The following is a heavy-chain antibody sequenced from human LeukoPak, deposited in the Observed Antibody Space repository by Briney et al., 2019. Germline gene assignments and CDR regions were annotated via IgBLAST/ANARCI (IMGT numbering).Heavy chain of an antibody. D-gene: IGHD5-18*01. CDR3: ARQSVPLLQQLWFDDAFDI. V-gene: IGHV5-51*01. CDR2: IYPGDSDT. J-gene: IGHJ3*02. Sequence: GESLKISCKGSGYSFTSYWIGWVRQMPGKGLEWMGIIYPGDSDTRYSPSFQGQVTISADKSTSTAYLQWSSLKASDTAMYYCARQSVPLLQQLWFDDAFDIWGQGTMVTVSS. CDR1: GYSFTSYW.